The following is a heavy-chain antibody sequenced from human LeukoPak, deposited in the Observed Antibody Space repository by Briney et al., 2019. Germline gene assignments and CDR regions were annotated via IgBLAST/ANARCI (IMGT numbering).Heavy chain of an antibody. CDR3: ARDHPYLYGSGSYYPDPRGLMDV. V-gene: IGHV4-39*07. Sequence: PSETLSLTCTVSGGSISSSSYYWGWIRQPPGKGLEWIGSIYYSGSTYYNPSLKSRVTISVDTSKNQFSLKLSSVTAADTAVYYCARDHPYLYGSGSYYPDPRGLMDVWGKGTTVTVSS. CDR1: GGSISSSSYY. D-gene: IGHD3-10*01. CDR2: IYYSGST. J-gene: IGHJ6*04.